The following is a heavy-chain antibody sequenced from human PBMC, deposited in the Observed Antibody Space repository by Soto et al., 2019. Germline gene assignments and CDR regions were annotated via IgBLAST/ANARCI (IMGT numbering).Heavy chain of an antibody. CDR3: AREKGYYHDSRGPFDY. J-gene: IGHJ4*02. V-gene: IGHV6-1*01. Sequence: SQTLSLTCAISGDGVSNNSAAWNWIRQSPSRGLEWLGRTYYRSQWLNDYADSVKSRITIKPDTSKNQFSLELDSVTPEDTAVYYCAREKGYYHDSRGPFDYWGLGTLLTGSS. CDR1: GDGVSNNSAA. D-gene: IGHD3-22*01. CDR2: TYYRSQWLN.